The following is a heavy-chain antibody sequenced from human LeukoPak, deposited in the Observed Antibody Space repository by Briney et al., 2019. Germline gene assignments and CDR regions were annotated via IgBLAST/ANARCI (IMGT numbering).Heavy chain of an antibody. CDR2: FDPEDGET. J-gene: IGHJ4*02. Sequence: EASVKVSCKVSGYTLTELSMHWVRQAPGKGLEWMGGFDPEDGETIYAQKFQGRVTMTRDTSTSTVYMELSSLRSEDTAVYYCARGSIAARPGGGPGDYWGQGTLVTVSS. CDR1: GYTLTELS. CDR3: ARGSIAARPGGGPGDY. D-gene: IGHD6-6*01. V-gene: IGHV1-24*01.